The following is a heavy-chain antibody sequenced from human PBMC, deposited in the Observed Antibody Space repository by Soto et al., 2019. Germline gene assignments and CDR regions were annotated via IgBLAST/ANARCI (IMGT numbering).Heavy chain of an antibody. V-gene: IGHV3-15*01. CDR2: IKSKTDGGTT. J-gene: IGHJ6*02. Sequence: EVQLVESGGGLVKPGGSLRLSCAASGFTFSNAWMSWVRQAPGKGLEWVGRIKSKTDGGTTDYAAPVKGRFTISRDDSKNTLYLQMNSLKTEDTAVYYCTTCSCSQPDFYYYYGMDVWGQGTTVTVSS. CDR1: GFTFSNAW. D-gene: IGHD2-2*01. CDR3: TTCSCSQPDFYYYYGMDV.